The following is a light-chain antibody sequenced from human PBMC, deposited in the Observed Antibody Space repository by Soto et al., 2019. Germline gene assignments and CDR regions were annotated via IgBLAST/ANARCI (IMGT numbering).Light chain of an antibody. J-gene: IGKJ1*01. CDR2: SAS. V-gene: IGKV3-15*01. CDR1: QSVSSD. Sequence: EIVMTQSPSTLSVSQGERATLSCRASQSVSSDLAWYHQKPGRAPRLLIYSASTRATGIPARFSGSGSGTDFTLTINRLEPEDFAVYYCQQYDSSPRTFGQGTKVDIK. CDR3: QQYDSSPRT.